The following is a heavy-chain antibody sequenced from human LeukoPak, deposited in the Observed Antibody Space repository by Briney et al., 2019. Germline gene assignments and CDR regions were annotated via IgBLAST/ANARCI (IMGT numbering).Heavy chain of an antibody. CDR3: ERVLRYSSGWYKSDDAFDI. Sequence: ASVKVSCKASGYTFTSYYMHWVRQAPGQGLEWMGIINPSGGSTSYAQKFQGRVTMTRDTSTSTVYMELSSLRSEDTAVDYCERVLRYSSGWYKSDDAFDIWGQGTMVTVSS. J-gene: IGHJ3*02. V-gene: IGHV1-46*01. CDR1: GYTFTSYY. CDR2: INPSGGST. D-gene: IGHD6-19*01.